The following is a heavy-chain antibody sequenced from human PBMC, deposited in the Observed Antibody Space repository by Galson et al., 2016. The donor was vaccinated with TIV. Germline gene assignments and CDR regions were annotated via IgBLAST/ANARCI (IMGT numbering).Heavy chain of an antibody. Sequence: TLSLTCSVSGGSMNSGVYYWTWIRQPPGKGLEWIGSIYYSEIIYYNPSLKSRVITSVDTSKNQFSLMVSSVTAADTAVYYCARVPPAGHHWYFDLWGRGTLVTVSS. CDR1: GGSMNSGVYY. CDR2: IYYSEII. D-gene: IGHD2-15*01. J-gene: IGHJ2*01. CDR3: ARVPPAGHHWYFDL. V-gene: IGHV4-30-4*08.